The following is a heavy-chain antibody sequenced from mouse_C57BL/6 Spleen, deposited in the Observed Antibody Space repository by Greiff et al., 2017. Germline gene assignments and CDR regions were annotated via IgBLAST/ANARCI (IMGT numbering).Heavy chain of an antibody. D-gene: IGHD1-1*01. Sequence: EVQRVESGGGLVKPGGSLKLSCAASGFTFSSYAMSWVRQTPEKRLEWVATISDGGSYTYYPDNVKGRFTISRDNTKNTLYLKMVHLKSEDTAMYDSARAGGSSPYYFDYWGQGTLVTVSA. CDR3: ARAGGSSPYYFDY. CDR1: GFTFSSYA. V-gene: IGHV5-4*01. CDR2: ISDGGSYT. J-gene: IGHJ3*01.